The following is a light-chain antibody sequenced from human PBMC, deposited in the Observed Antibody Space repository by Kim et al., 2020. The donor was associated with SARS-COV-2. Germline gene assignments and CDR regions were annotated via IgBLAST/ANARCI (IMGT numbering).Light chain of an antibody. CDR2: DDS. CDR1: SSDVGGYNY. CDR3: SSYTSTDTLV. V-gene: IGLV2-14*03. Sequence: QSALTQPASVSGSPGQSITISCTGTSSDVGGYNYVSWYQQYPGKAPKLMIFDDSDRPSGVSNRFSGSKSGNTASLTISGLQAEDEADYYCSSYTSTDTLVFGGGTQLTVL. J-gene: IGLJ3*02.